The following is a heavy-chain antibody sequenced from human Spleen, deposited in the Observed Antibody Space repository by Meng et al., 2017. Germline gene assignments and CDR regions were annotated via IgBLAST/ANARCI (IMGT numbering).Heavy chain of an antibody. CDR1: GASISSYNW. V-gene: IGHV4-4*02. CDR3: ARVLEDTVTTFDY. J-gene: IGHJ4*02. CDR2: IYHSGTT. D-gene: IGHD4-17*01. Sequence: QVQMEESGPGLVKPSGTLSLTWAVSGASISSYNWWSWVRQPPGKGLEWIGEIYHSGTTNYNPSLKSRITISVDKSKNQFSLRLTSVTAADTAVYYCARVLEDTVTTFDYWGQGTLVTVFS.